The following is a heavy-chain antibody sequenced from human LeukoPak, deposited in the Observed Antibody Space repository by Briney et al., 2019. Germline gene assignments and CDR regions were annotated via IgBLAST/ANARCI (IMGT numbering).Heavy chain of an antibody. CDR1: GYTFTSYG. CDR2: ISAYNGNT. CDR3: ARYSSSWWHYYYYMDV. D-gene: IGHD6-13*01. J-gene: IGHJ6*03. V-gene: IGHV1-18*01. Sequence: ASVNVSCKASGYTFTSYGISWVRQAPGQGLEWMGWISAYNGNTNYAQKLQGRVTMTTDTSTSTAYMELRSLRSDDTAVYYCARYSSSWWHYYYYMDVWGKGTTVTVSS.